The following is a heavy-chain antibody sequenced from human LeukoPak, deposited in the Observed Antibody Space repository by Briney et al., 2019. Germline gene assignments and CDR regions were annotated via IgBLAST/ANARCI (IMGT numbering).Heavy chain of an antibody. D-gene: IGHD2-2*01. J-gene: IGHJ3*02. CDR1: GGSLKSYG. CDR2: IVPLFGTA. Sequence: SVKVSCKISGGSLKSYGISWVRQAPGHRLEWMGRIVPLFGTANYAQKFQGRVTITADESTSTAYMELSSLRSEDTAVYYCARADSYCSSTSCYDRSAFDIWGQGTMVTVSS. CDR3: ARADSYCSSTSCYDRSAFDI. V-gene: IGHV1-69*01.